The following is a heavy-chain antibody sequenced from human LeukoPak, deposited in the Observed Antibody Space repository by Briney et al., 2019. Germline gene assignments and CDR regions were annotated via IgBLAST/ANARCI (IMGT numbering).Heavy chain of an antibody. V-gene: IGHV4-39*01. CDR1: GGSVSSSNYY. Sequence: SETLSLTCTVSGGSVSSSNYYWGWIRQPPGKGLEWIGSTYYRGSTEYNPSLKSRVTISVDTSKNQFSLKLSSVTAADTAVYYCAGYCGGDCYPLYRIDYWGQGTLVTVSS. J-gene: IGHJ4*02. D-gene: IGHD2-21*01. CDR2: TYYRGST. CDR3: AGYCGGDCYPLYRIDY.